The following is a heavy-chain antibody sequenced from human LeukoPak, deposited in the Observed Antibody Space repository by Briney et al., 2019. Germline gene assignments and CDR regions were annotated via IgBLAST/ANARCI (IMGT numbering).Heavy chain of an antibody. CDR1: GYTFTSYG. CDR2: ISAYNGNT. V-gene: IGHV1-18*01. Sequence: ASVKVSCKASGYTFTSYGISWVRQAPGQGLEWMGWISAYNGNTNYAQKLQGRVTMTTDTSTSTAYMELSRLRSDDTAVYYCAREGPRFLEWYWFDPWGQGTLVTVSS. J-gene: IGHJ5*02. CDR3: AREGPRFLEWYWFDP. D-gene: IGHD3-3*01.